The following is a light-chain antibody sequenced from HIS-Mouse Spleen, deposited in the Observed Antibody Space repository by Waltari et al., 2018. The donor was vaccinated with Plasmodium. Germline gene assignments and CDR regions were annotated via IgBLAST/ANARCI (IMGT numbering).Light chain of an antibody. J-gene: IGKJ1*01. V-gene: IGKV1-39*01. CDR3: QQSYSTWT. CDR2: AAS. Sequence: DIQMTQSPSSLSASVGDRVTITCRASQSMSNYLNWYQQKPGKAPKFLIYAASTLQSGVPSRFSGSGSGTDFTLTISSLQPEDFATYDCQQSYSTWTFGQGTKVEIK. CDR1: QSMSNY.